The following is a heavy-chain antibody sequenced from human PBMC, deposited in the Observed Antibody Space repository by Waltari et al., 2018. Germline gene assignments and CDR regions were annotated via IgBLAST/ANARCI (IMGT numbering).Heavy chain of an antibody. CDR3: ARDRSGGYYQFDY. CDR1: GYTFTGYY. CDR2: INPNSGGT. D-gene: IGHD3-22*01. J-gene: IGHJ4*02. Sequence: QVQLVQSGAEVKKPGASVKVSCKASGYTFTGYYMHWVRQAPGQGLEWMGRINPNSGGTNYAQKFQVRVTMTRDTSISTAYMELSRLRSDDTAVYYCARDRSGGYYQFDYWGQGTLVTVSS. V-gene: IGHV1-2*06.